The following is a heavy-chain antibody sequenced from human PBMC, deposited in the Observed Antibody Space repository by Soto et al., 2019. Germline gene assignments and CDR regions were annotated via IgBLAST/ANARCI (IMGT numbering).Heavy chain of an antibody. V-gene: IGHV4-59*01. D-gene: IGHD3-10*01. J-gene: IGHJ6*02. CDR2: IFYSENT. CDR1: GGSISSYF. CDR3: ARVNYYGSGSYQKAEYYYGMDV. Sequence: QVQLQESGPGLVKPSETLSLTCTVSGGSISSYFWSWIRQPPGKGLEWIGYIFYSENTNYSPSLKSRVTISVDTSKNQLSLKLSSVTAADTAVYYCARVNYYGSGSYQKAEYYYGMDVWGQGTTVTVSS.